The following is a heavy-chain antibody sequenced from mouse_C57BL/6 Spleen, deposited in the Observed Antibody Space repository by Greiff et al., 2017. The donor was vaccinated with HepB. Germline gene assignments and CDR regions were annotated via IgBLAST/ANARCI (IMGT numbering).Heavy chain of an antibody. CDR2: ISSGSSTI. D-gene: IGHD1-1*01. CDR1: GFTFSDYG. CDR3: ARVDYGSSIAV. J-gene: IGHJ1*03. V-gene: IGHV5-17*01. Sequence: EVKVVESGGGLVKPGGSLKLSCAASGFTFSDYGMHWVRQAPEKGLEWVAYISSGSSTIYYADTVKGRFTISRDNAKNTLFLQMTSLRSEDTAMYYCARVDYGSSIAVWGTGTTVTVSS.